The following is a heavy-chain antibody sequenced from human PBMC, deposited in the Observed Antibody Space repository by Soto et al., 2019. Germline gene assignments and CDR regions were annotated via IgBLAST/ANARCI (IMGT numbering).Heavy chain of an antibody. CDR1: GYTFTSYG. Sequence: ASVKVSCKASGYTFTSYGISWVRQAPGQGLEWMGWISAYNGNTNYAQKLQGRVTMTTDTSTSTAYMELRSLRSDDTAVYYCAREHLWFGELLPEPCLDIWGQGTMVTV. J-gene: IGHJ3*02. V-gene: IGHV1-18*01. CDR2: ISAYNGNT. CDR3: AREHLWFGELLPEPCLDI. D-gene: IGHD3-10*01.